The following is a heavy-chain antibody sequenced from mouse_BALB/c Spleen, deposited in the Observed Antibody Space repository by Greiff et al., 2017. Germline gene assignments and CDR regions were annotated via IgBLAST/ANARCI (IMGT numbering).Heavy chain of an antibody. Sequence: VHLVESGPGLVAPSQSLSITCTVSGFSLTSYGVHWVRQPPGKGLEWLGVIWAGGSTNYNSALMSRLSISKDNSKSQVFLKMNSLQTDDTAMYYCARADGNYEGDYFDYWGQGTTLTVSS. CDR1: GFSLTSYG. J-gene: IGHJ2*01. V-gene: IGHV2-9*02. D-gene: IGHD2-1*01. CDR3: ARADGNYEGDYFDY. CDR2: IWAGGST.